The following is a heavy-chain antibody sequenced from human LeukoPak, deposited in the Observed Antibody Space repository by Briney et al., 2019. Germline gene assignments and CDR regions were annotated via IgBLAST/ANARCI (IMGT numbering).Heavy chain of an antibody. CDR1: GYTLISYG. D-gene: IGHD3-16*01. CDR2: ISPYNGNT. V-gene: IGHV1-18*01. J-gene: IGHJ3*02. CDR3: ATLRGRGAFDI. Sequence: ASVKVPCKASGYTLISYGISWVRQAPGQGLEWMGWISPYNGNTNDAQKLQGRVTMTTDTSTSTAYMELRSLRSDDTAVYYCATLRGRGAFDIWGQGTMVTVSS.